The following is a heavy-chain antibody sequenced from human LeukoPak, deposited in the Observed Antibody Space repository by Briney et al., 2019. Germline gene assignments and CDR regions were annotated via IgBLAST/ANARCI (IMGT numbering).Heavy chain of an antibody. J-gene: IGHJ4*02. CDR3: AREVDFWSGYSTYYFDY. Sequence: SQTLSLTCTVSGGSISSGSYYWSWIRQPAGKGLEWIGRIYTSGSTNYNPSLKSRVTISVDTSKNQFSLKLSSVTAAGTAVYYCAREVDFWSGYSTYYFDYWGQGTLVTVSS. CDR1: GGSISSGSYY. V-gene: IGHV4-61*02. CDR2: IYTSGST. D-gene: IGHD3-3*01.